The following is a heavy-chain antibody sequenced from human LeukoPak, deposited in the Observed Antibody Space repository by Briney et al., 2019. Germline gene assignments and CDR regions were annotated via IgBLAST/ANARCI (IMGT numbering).Heavy chain of an antibody. CDR2: IKQDGSEK. CDR1: GFTFSSYW. Sequence: GGSLRLSCAASGFTFSSYWMSWVRQAPGKGLEWVANIKQDGSEKYYVSSVKGRFTISRDNAKNSLYLQMNSLRAEDTAVYYCGGPGASDYGMDVWGQGTTVTVSS. D-gene: IGHD3-10*01. V-gene: IGHV3-7*02. CDR3: GGPGASDYGMDV. J-gene: IGHJ6*02.